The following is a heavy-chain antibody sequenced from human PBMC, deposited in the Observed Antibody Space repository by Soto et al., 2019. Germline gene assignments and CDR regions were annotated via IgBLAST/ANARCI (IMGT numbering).Heavy chain of an antibody. CDR3: ARAATPGTPYIYFDP. V-gene: IGHV4-4*02. CDR1: GDSIDTDDW. CDR2: IHHGGRI. D-gene: IGHD2-15*01. J-gene: IGHJ5*02. Sequence: TSETLSLTCALSGDSIDTDDWWNGVRQPPVKGLEWIGEIHHGGRINYNPSLKSRVTISLDKSKNQLSLNLNYVTAADTAIYFCARAATPGTPYIYFDPWGQGTLVTVS.